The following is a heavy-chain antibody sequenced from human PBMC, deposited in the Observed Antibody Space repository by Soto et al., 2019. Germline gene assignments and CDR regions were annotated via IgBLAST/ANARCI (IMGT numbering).Heavy chain of an antibody. CDR2: ISSSSSYI. Sequence: GRPLRDRWAVSGGKFISHSGNWIRQATGKGLEWVSSISSSSSYIYYADSVKGRFTISRDNAKNSLYLQMNSLRAEDTAVYYCARAGSGYVDYWGQGTLVTVSS. V-gene: IGHV3-21*01. CDR1: GGKFISHS. CDR3: ARAGSGYVDY. J-gene: IGHJ4*02. D-gene: IGHD3-22*01.